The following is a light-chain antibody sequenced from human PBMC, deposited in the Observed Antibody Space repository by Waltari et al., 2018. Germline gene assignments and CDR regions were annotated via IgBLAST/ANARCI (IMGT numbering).Light chain of an antibody. CDR2: EVI. J-gene: IGLJ2*01. CDR1: SSYVGSYNL. CDR3: CSYVGGSSLI. V-gene: IGLV2-23*02. Sequence: QSALAQPASVSGSPGQSITISCTGTSSYVGSYNLVSWYQPQPGKVPKLMIYEVIKRPSGVSNRFSGSKSGNTASLTISGLQAEDEADYYCCSYVGGSSLIFGGGTKLTVL.